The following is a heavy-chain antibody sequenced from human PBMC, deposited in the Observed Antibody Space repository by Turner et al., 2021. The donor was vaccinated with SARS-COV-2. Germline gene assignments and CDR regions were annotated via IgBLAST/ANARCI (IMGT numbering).Heavy chain of an antibody. CDR1: GFTFSNYD. CDR2: VGTAGDT. J-gene: IGHJ5*02. V-gene: IGHV3-13*04. Sequence: EVQLVESGGGLVQPGGSLRLSCAASGFTFSNYDMHWVRQATGKGLEWVSAVGTAGDTYYPGSVKGRFTISRENGKNSLYLQMNSLRAGDTAVYYCARAKFRELISWFDPWGQGTLVTVSS. CDR3: ARAKFRELISWFDP. D-gene: IGHD3-10*01.